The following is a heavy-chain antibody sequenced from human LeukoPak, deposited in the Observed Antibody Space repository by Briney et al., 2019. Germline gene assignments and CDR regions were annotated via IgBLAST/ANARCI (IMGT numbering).Heavy chain of an antibody. V-gene: IGHV4-4*02. Sequence: PSETLSLTCAVSGGSISSSNWWSWVRQPPGKGLEWIGEIYHSGSTNYNPSLKSRVTISVDKSKNQFSLKLSSVTAADTAVYYCARDPYCSSTSCYAGNAFDIWGQGTMVTVSS. CDR3: ARDPYCSSTSCYAGNAFDI. D-gene: IGHD2-2*01. CDR1: GGSISSSNW. J-gene: IGHJ3*02. CDR2: IYHSGST.